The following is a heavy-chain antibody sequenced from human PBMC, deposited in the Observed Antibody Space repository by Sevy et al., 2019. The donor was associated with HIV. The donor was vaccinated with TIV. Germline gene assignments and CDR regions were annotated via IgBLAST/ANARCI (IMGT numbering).Heavy chain of an antibody. CDR1: GYTLTQLS. J-gene: IGHJ4*02. CDR2: FDPEDGET. Sequence: ASVKVSCKVSGYTLTQLSMHWVRQAPGKGLEWMGSFDPEDGETLYAQKFQGRVTLTEDTSTDTAYLELSSLTSKDTAVYYCATTKDYYDSSASPFDYWGQGTLVTVSS. D-gene: IGHD3-22*01. CDR3: ATTKDYYDSSASPFDY. V-gene: IGHV1-24*01.